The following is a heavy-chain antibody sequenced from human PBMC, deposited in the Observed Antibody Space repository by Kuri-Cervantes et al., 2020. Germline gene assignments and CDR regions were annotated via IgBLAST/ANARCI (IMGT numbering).Heavy chain of an antibody. J-gene: IGHJ3*01. CDR1: GFTFSTYG. D-gene: IGHD3-22*01. CDR2: IWYDGSNK. CDR3: AKARGYYYDSSGD. Sequence: GGSLRLSCAASGFTFSTYGMHWVRQAPGKGLEWVAIIWYDGSNKYYADSVKGRFTISRDNSKNTLYLQMNSLRAEDTAVYYCAKARGYYYDSSGDWGQGTMVTVSS. V-gene: IGHV3-30*02.